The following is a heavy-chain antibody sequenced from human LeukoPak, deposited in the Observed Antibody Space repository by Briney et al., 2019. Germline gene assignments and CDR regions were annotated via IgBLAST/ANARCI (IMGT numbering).Heavy chain of an antibody. J-gene: IGHJ4*02. D-gene: IGHD6-25*01. Sequence: SQTLSLTCAISGDSVSSNSAAWNWIRQSPSRCLEWLGRTYYRSKWYNDYAISVKSRITINPGTSKNQFSLRLNSVTPEDTAVYYCTRSPQEAAEFDYWGQGTLVTVSS. CDR2: TYYRSKWYN. V-gene: IGHV6-1*01. CDR1: GDSVSSNSAA. CDR3: TRSPQEAAEFDY.